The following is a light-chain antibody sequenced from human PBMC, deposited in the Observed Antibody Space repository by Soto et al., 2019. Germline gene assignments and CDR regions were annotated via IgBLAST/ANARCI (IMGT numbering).Light chain of an antibody. CDR3: QQYGGSPPFT. CDR2: GAS. V-gene: IGKV3-20*01. J-gene: IGKJ3*01. CDR1: QSVSSSY. Sequence: EIVLTQSPGTLSLSPGERATLSCRASQSVSSSYLAWYQQKPGQAPTLLIYGASSRATGIPDRFSGSGSGTDFTLTISRLEPEDFAVYYCQQYGGSPPFTFGPGTKVDIK.